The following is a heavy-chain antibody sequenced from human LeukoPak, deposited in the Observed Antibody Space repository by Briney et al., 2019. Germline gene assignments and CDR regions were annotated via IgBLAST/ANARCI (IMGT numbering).Heavy chain of an antibody. CDR2: IYYSGST. CDR3: ARGPIIHYIDY. J-gene: IGHJ4*02. CDR1: GGSISSGGYY. V-gene: IGHV4-31*03. Sequence: SETLSLTCTVSGGSISSGGYYWSWIRQHPGKGLEWIGYIYYSGSTYYNPSLKSRVTISVDTSKNQFSLKLSSVTAADTAVYYCARGPIIHYIDYWGQGTLVTVSS.